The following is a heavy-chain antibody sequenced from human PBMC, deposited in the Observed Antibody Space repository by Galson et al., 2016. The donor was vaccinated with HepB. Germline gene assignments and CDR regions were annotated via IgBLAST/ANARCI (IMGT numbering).Heavy chain of an antibody. CDR2: ITYGGST. CDR3: AKWVSFGYSDV. Sequence: SETLSLTCTVSGGSISSNNYHWGWIRQPPGKGLEWIGNITYGGSTLYNPSLKSRVTISVDTSKNQFSLKLNSVTATDTAVYFCAKWVSFGYSDVWGKGTTVTVSS. CDR1: GGSISSNNYH. V-gene: IGHV4-39*01. D-gene: IGHD3-16*01. J-gene: IGHJ6*04.